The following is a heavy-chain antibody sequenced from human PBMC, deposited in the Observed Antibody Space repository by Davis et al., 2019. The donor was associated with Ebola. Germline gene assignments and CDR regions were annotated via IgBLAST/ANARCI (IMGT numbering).Heavy chain of an antibody. CDR1: GGSISSGDYY. V-gene: IGHV4-30-4*01. J-gene: IGHJ4*02. CDR2: IYYSGST. D-gene: IGHD3-22*01. Sequence: PSETLSLTCNVSGGSISSGDYYWSWIRQPPGKGLEWIAYIYYSGSTSYNSSLKSRVTISVDTSNNQFSLKLSSVTAADTAVYYCARGLYYYDSSGYYPSYFDYWGLGTLVTVSS. CDR3: ARGLYYYDSSGYYPSYFDY.